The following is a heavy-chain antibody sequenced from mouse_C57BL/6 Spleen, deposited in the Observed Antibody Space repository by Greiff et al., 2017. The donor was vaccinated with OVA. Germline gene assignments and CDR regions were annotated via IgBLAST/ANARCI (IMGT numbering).Heavy chain of an antibody. D-gene: IGHD2-5*01. Sequence: EVQLQESGPGMVKPSQSLSLTCTVTGYSITSGYDWHWIRHFPGNKLEWMGYISYSGSTNYNPSLKSRISITHDTSKNHFFLKLNSVTTEDTATYYCARVYSNYPAWFAYWGQGTLVTVSA. CDR1: GYSITSGYD. CDR3: ARVYSNYPAWFAY. CDR2: ISYSGST. V-gene: IGHV3-1*01. J-gene: IGHJ3*01.